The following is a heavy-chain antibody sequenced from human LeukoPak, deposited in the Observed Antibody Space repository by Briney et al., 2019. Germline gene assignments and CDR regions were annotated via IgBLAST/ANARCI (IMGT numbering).Heavy chain of an antibody. V-gene: IGHV3-11*04. CDR1: GFTFSDYY. Sequence: GGSLRLSCAASGFTFSDYYMSWLRQAPGKGLECVSYISSSGSTMYYADSVKGRFTISRDNAKNSLYLQMNSLRAEDTAVYYCARGNAFDYWGQGTLVTVSS. CDR2: ISSSGSTM. CDR3: ARGNAFDY. J-gene: IGHJ4*02.